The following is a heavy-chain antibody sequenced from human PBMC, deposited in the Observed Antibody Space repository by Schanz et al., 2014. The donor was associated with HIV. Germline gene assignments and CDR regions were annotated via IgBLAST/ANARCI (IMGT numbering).Heavy chain of an antibody. Sequence: QVQLVQSGAEVKKPGASVTVTCKKAPGSTFNDIDINWVRQAPGQGLEWMGWVNPESGNTGMADTFLGRLSLTRFTSTGTAYMELDSLRAEDTAIYYCVRAASFHFDKEGYYRNWYFDLWGRGTLVAVSS. CDR3: VRAASFHFDKEGYYRNWYFDL. D-gene: IGHD1-26*01. V-gene: IGHV1-8*02. J-gene: IGHJ2*01. CDR2: VNPESGNT. CDR1: GSTFNDID.